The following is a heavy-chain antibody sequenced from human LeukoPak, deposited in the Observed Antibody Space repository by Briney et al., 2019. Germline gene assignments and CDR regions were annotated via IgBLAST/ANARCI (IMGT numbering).Heavy chain of an antibody. Sequence: QASQTLSLTCTVSGGTISSGGYYWSRIRQHPGKGLGWIGYIYYSGSTYYNPSLKSRVTISVDTSKNQFSLKLSSVTAADTAVYYCASGRTYYYGSGSPNGFDYWGQGTLVTVSS. D-gene: IGHD3-10*01. CDR1: GGTISSGGYY. CDR3: ASGRTYYYGSGSPNGFDY. J-gene: IGHJ4*02. CDR2: IYYSGST. V-gene: IGHV4-31*03.